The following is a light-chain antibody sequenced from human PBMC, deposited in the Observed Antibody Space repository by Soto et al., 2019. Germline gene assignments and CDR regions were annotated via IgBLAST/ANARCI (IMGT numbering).Light chain of an antibody. CDR1: QSVSSY. Sequence: EIVWTQSAATLSLSPWERATLSGNASQSVSSYLAWYQQKPGQAPRLLIYDASNRATGIPARFSGSGSGTDFTLTISSLEPEDFAVYYCQQRSNWPPTTFGQGTKVDI. CDR2: DAS. V-gene: IGKV3-11*01. CDR3: QQRSNWPPTT. J-gene: IGKJ1*01.